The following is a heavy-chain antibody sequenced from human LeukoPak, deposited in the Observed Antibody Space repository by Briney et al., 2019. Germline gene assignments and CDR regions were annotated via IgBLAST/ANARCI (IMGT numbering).Heavy chain of an antibody. Sequence: GGSLRLTCAASGFTVSSNYMSWVRQAPGKGLEWVSVIYSGGSTHYADSVKGRFTISRDNSKNTLYLQMNSLRAEGTAVYYCATRYSSRYFDYWGQGTLVTVSS. CDR3: ATRYSSRYFDY. J-gene: IGHJ4*02. CDR2: IYSGGST. V-gene: IGHV3-53*01. D-gene: IGHD6-13*01. CDR1: GFTVSSNY.